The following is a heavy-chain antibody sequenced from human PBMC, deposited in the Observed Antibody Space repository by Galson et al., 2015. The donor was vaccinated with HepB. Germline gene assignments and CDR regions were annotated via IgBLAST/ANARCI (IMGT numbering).Heavy chain of an antibody. J-gene: IGHJ5*02. CDR1: GFTFSSYS. CDR3: ARDQARRGSRTRYNWFDP. V-gene: IGHV3-21*01. Sequence: SLRLSCAASGFTFSSYSMNWVRQAPGKGLEWVSSISSSSSYIYYADSVKGRFTISRDNAKNSLYLQMNSLRAEDTAVYYCARDQARRGSRTRYNWFDPWGQGTLVTVSS. CDR2: ISSSSSYI. D-gene: IGHD2-15*01.